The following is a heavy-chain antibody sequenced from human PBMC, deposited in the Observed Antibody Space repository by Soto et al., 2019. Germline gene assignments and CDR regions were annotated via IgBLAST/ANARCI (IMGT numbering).Heavy chain of an antibody. J-gene: IGHJ4*02. CDR1: GGTFSGYY. Sequence: LSETLSLTCGVYGGTFSGYYWTWIRQPPGKGLEWIGEINHSGVTTYNPSFESRVTISVDTSKDQISLRLTSVTAADAAVYYCARGGFHGGNYYIFDYWGQGTLVT. D-gene: IGHD2-15*01. V-gene: IGHV4-34*01. CDR3: ARGGFHGGNYYIFDY. CDR2: INHSGVT.